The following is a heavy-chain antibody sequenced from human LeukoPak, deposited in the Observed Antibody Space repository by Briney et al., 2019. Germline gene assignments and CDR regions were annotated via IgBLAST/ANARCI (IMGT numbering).Heavy chain of an antibody. V-gene: IGHV3-21*01. CDR2: ISSSSYI. D-gene: IGHD3-16*02. CDR1: GFTFSSYS. Sequence: GGSLRLSCAASGFTFSSYSMNWVRQAPGKGLEWVSSISSSSYIYYADSVKGRFTISRDNAKNSLYLQMNSLRAEDTAVYYCASLYDYVWGSYRPKPDFDYWGQGTLVTVSS. J-gene: IGHJ4*02. CDR3: ASLYDYVWGSYRPKPDFDY.